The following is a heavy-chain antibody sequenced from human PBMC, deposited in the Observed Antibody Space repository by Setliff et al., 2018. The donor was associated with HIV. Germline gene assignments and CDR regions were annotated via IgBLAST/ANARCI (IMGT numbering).Heavy chain of an antibody. CDR2: ISSSSSYI. CDR1: GFTFSSHS. J-gene: IGHJ4*02. V-gene: IGHV3-21*01. CDR3: ARDLPPSGGTYSWLDY. Sequence: PGGSLRLSCAASGFTFSSHSMNWVRQAPGKGLEWVSSISSSSSYIYYADSLKGRFTISRDNAKNSLYLQMNSLRAEDTAVYYCARDLPPSGGTYSWLDYWGQGTLVTVSS. D-gene: IGHD3-10*01.